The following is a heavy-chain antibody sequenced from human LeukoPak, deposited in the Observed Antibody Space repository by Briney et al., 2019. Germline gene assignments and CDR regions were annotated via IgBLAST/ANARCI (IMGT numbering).Heavy chain of an antibody. CDR2: ISSSSSYI. CDR3: ARDSLLRFGEPGPIDY. V-gene: IGHV3-21*01. D-gene: IGHD3-10*01. J-gene: IGHJ4*02. Sequence: GGSLRLSCAASGFTFSSYSMNWVRQAPGKGLEWVSSISSSSSYIYYADSVKGRFTISRDNAKNSLYLQMNSLRAEDTAVYYCARDSLLRFGEPGPIDYWGQGTLVTVSS. CDR1: GFTFSSYS.